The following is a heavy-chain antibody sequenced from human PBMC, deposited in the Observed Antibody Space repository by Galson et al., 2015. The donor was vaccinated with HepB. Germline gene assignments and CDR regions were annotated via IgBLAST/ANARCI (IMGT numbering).Heavy chain of an antibody. CDR2: IIPIIGTA. J-gene: IGHJ6*03. D-gene: IGHD6-13*01. CDR1: GGTFSSYA. V-gene: IGHV1-69*13. CDR3: ARGSGRAAAGTHPSYHYYYMDV. Sequence: SVKVSCKASGGTFSSYAISWVRQAPGQGLEWMGGIIPIIGTANYAQKFQGRVTITADESTSTAYMELSSLRSEDTAVYYCARGSGRAAAGTHPSYHYYYMDVWGKGTTVTVSS.